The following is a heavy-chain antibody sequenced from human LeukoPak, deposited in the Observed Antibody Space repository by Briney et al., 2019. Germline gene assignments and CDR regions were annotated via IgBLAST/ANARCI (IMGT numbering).Heavy chain of an antibody. Sequence: GGSLGLSCAASGFTVSSNYMSWVSQAPGKGLEWVSIIYSAGSTYYADSVRGRFTISRDSSKNTVCLQMNSLRAEDTAVYYCASGGLGARKYYSDPFHYWGQGTLVTVSS. D-gene: IGHD3-10*01. CDR1: GFTVSSNY. V-gene: IGHV3-53*01. CDR2: IYSAGST. J-gene: IGHJ4*02. CDR3: ASGGLGARKYYSDPFHY.